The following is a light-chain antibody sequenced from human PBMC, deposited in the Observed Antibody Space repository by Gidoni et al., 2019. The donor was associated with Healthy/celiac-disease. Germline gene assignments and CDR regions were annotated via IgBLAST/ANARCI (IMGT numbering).Light chain of an antibody. CDR1: QSVSSSY. V-gene: IGKV3-20*01. Sequence: DIVLTQSPGTLSLSPGERATLSCRASQSVSSSYLAWYQQKPGQAPRLLIYGASSRVTGIPDRFSGSGSGTDFTLTISRLEPEDFAVYYCQQYGSSPLFTFGPGTKVDIK. J-gene: IGKJ3*01. CDR3: QQYGSSPLFT. CDR2: GAS.